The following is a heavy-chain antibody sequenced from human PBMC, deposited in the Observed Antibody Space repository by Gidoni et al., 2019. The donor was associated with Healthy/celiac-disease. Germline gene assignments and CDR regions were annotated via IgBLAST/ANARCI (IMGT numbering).Heavy chain of an antibody. Sequence: EVQLVQSGAEVKKPGASLKISCKGSGYSFTSYWIGWVRQMPGKGLEGMGIIYPGDSDTRYSPSFQGQVTISADKSISTAYLQWSSLKASDTAMYYCARLRKLRDIVLVAFDYWGQGTLVTVSS. CDR3: ARLRKLRDIVLVAFDY. CDR1: GYSFTSYW. J-gene: IGHJ4*02. V-gene: IGHV5-51*01. D-gene: IGHD2-8*02. CDR2: IYPGDSDT.